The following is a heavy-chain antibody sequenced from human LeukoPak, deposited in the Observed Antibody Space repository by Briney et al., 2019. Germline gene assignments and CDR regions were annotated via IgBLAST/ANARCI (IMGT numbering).Heavy chain of an antibody. V-gene: IGHV3-7*01. CDR2: IKQDGSEK. CDR1: GFVFSNHW. J-gene: IGHJ4*02. D-gene: IGHD3-22*01. CDR3: ARSGYDSSTSPFDY. Sequence: PEGSLRLSCAASGFVFSNHWMNWVRQAPGKGLEWVANIKQDGSEKYYVDSVKGRFTISRDNAKNSLYLQMNSLRAEDTAVYYCARSGYDSSTSPFDYWGQGTLVTVSS.